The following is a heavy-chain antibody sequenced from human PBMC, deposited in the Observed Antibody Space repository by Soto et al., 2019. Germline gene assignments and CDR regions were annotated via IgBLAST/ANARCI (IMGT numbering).Heavy chain of an antibody. CDR1: GGTFSSYA. Sequence: GASVKVSCKASGGTFSSYAISWVRQAPGQGLEWMGGIIPIFGTANYAQKFQGRVTITADKSTSTAYMELSSLRSEDTAVYYCARDPMPDTAMGHNWFDPWGQGTLVTVSS. CDR3: ARDPMPDTAMGHNWFDP. CDR2: IIPIFGTA. V-gene: IGHV1-69*06. D-gene: IGHD5-18*01. J-gene: IGHJ5*02.